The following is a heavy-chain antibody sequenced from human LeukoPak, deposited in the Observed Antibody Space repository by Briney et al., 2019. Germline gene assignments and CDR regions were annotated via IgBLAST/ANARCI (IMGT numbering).Heavy chain of an antibody. V-gene: IGHV4-4*07. CDR1: GGSISSYY. Sequence: SETLSLTCTVSGGSISSYYWSWIRQPAGKGLEWIGRIYTSGSTNYNPFLKSRVTMSVDTSKNQFSLKLSSVTAADTAVYYCARDPAPYCSGGSCYSAFDIWGQGTMVTVSS. CDR3: ARDPAPYCSGGSCYSAFDI. CDR2: IYTSGST. D-gene: IGHD2-15*01. J-gene: IGHJ3*02.